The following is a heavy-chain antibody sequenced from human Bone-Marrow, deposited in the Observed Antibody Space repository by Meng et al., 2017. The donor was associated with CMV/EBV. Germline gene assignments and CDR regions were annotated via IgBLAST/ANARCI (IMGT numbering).Heavy chain of an antibody. CDR2: IKSKTDGGTT. J-gene: IGHJ6*02. Sequence: GESLKISCAASGFTFSNAWMSWVRQAPGKGLEWVGRIKSKTDGGTTDYAAPVKGRFTTSRDDSKNTLYLQMNSLKTEDTAVYYCIGDFWSGFVYGMDVWGQGTTVTVSS. D-gene: IGHD3-3*01. CDR3: IGDFWSGFVYGMDV. V-gene: IGHV3-15*01. CDR1: GFTFSNAW.